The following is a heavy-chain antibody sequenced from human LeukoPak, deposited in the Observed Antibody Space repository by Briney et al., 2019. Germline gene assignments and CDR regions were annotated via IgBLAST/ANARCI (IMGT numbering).Heavy chain of an antibody. CDR1: GYTSTDYY. J-gene: IGHJ4*02. V-gene: IGHV1-69-2*01. CDR2: IDPEDGET. CDR3: ATGHITGGTGFDY. Sequence: VKISCKVSGYTSTDYYVHWVQQAPGKGLEWMGLIDPEDGETIYAEEFQGRVSITADTCTDTAYMELSGLRFDDTAVYYCATGHITGGTGFDYWGQGTLVTVSS. D-gene: IGHD1-20*01.